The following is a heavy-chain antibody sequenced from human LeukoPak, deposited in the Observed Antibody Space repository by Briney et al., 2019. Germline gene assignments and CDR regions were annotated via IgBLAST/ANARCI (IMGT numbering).Heavy chain of an antibody. CDR3: ARDGYNYGLDRFDY. V-gene: IGHV4-34*01. D-gene: IGHD5-18*01. CDR1: GGSFSGYY. Sequence: SETLSHTCAVYGGSFSGYYWSWIRQSPGKGLEWIAEINESRGTNYNPSLKSRVTLSIDTSKNQFSLRLSSVTAADTAVYYCARDGYNYGLDRFDYWGQGILVTVSS. J-gene: IGHJ4*02. CDR2: INESRGT.